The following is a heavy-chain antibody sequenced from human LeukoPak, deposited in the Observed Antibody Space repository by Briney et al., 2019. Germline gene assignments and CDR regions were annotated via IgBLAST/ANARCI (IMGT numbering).Heavy chain of an antibody. D-gene: IGHD6-13*01. V-gene: IGHV3-48*04. Sequence: PGGSLRLSCAASGFTFSSYMMNWVRQAPGRGLEWVSYISSSGDTTYYANSVKGRFTISRDNVKNSLYLQMNSLRAEDTAVYYCARVVSTSEDWGQGTLVTVSS. CDR1: GFTFSSYM. CDR2: ISSSGDTT. CDR3: ARVVSTSED. J-gene: IGHJ4*02.